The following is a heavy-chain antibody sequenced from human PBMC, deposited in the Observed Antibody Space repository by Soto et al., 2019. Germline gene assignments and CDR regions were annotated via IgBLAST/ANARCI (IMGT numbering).Heavy chain of an antibody. CDR1: GYTFTSYY. CDR2: INPSGGST. CDR3: AREREARGYSGYDLGY. Sequence: GASVKVSCKASGYTFTSYYMHWVRQAPGQGLEWMGIINPSGGSTSYAQKFQGRVTMTRDTSTSTVYMELSSLRSEDTAVYYCAREREARGYSGYDLGYWGQGTLVTVS. J-gene: IGHJ4*02. V-gene: IGHV1-46*03. D-gene: IGHD5-12*01.